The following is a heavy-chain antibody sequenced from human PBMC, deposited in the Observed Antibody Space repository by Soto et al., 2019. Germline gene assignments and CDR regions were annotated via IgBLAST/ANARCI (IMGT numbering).Heavy chain of an antibody. Sequence: SETLSLTCTVSGGSTGSSGYYWGWIRQPPGKGLEWIASISYKGTPYYNPSLQSRVTISVDTSKNQFSLKLSSVTAADTAVYYCARPISSGYEHHDAFDIWGQGTMVTVSS. CDR2: ISYKGTP. CDR1: GGSTGSSGYY. CDR3: ARPISSGYEHHDAFDI. D-gene: IGHD5-12*01. J-gene: IGHJ3*02. V-gene: IGHV4-39*01.